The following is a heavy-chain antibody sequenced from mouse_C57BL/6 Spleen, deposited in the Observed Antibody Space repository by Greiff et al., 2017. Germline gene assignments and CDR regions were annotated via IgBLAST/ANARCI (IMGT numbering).Heavy chain of an antibody. Sequence: QVQLQQSGAELVRPGASVTLSCKASGYTFTDYEMHWVKQTPVHGLEWIGAIDPETGGTAYNQKFKGKAILTADKSSSTAYMELRSLTSEDSAVYYCTRYPNGRENYWGQGTTLTVSS. J-gene: IGHJ2*01. V-gene: IGHV1-15*01. CDR2: IDPETGGT. D-gene: IGHD1-1*01. CDR1: GYTFTDYE. CDR3: TRYPNGRENY.